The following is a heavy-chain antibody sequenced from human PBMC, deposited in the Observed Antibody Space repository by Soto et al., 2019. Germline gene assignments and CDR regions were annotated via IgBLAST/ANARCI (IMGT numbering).Heavy chain of an antibody. J-gene: IGHJ3*02. CDR1: GGSISSGGYY. Sequence: SSETLSLTCTVSGGSISSGGYYWSWIRQHPGKGLEWIGYIYYSGSTYYNPSLKSRVTISVDTSKNQFSLKLSSVTAADTAVYYCARRGLDGSVLGAFEIWGQGTMVTVSS. CDR2: IYYSGST. V-gene: IGHV4-31*03. D-gene: IGHD1-26*01. CDR3: ARRGLDGSVLGAFEI.